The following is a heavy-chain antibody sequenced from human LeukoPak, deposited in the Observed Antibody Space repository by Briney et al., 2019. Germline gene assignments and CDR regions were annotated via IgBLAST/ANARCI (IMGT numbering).Heavy chain of an antibody. D-gene: IGHD6-19*01. CDR1: GGSISSYY. CDR2: IYYSGST. Sequence: PSETLSLTCTVSGGSISSYYWGWIRQPPGKGLEWIGSIYYSGSTYYNPSLKSRVTISVDTSKNQFSLKLSSVTAADTAVYYCARPRSGWYGEFDYWGQGTLVTVSS. V-gene: IGHV4-39*01. CDR3: ARPRSGWYGEFDY. J-gene: IGHJ4*02.